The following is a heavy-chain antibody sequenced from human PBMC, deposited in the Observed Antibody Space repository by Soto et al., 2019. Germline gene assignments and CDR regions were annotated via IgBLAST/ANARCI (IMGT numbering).Heavy chain of an antibody. J-gene: IGHJ4*02. V-gene: IGHV3-23*01. CDR1: GFTFSSYA. Sequence: EVQLLESGGGFLQPGGPLRLSCAASGFTFSSYAMSWVRQAPGKGLQWVSGISGRGGSTFYADSVRGRFTISRDNSNDTLYLQMNSLRAEDTALYYCAKVGLAMADPYYFDYWGQGSLVTVSS. CDR2: ISGRGGST. CDR3: AKVGLAMADPYYFDY. D-gene: IGHD3-16*01.